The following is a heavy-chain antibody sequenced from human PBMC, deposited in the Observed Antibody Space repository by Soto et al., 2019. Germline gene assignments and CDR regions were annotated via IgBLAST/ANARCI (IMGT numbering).Heavy chain of an antibody. CDR2: LSYDGSNK. V-gene: IGHV3-30*18. CDR1: GFTFSSYG. J-gene: IGHJ6*02. D-gene: IGHD4-4*01. Sequence: GGSLRLSCAASGFTFSSYGMHWVRQAPGKGLEWVAVLSYDGSNKYYADSVKGRFTISRDNSKNTLYLQMNSLRAEDTAVYYCAKRELQLYYYGMDVWGQGTTVTVSS. CDR3: AKRELQLYYYGMDV.